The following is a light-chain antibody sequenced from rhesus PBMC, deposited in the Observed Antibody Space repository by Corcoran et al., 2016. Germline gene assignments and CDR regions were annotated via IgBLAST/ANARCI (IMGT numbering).Light chain of an antibody. CDR3: QQHDNSPRT. J-gene: IGKJ1*01. CDR2: RAS. CDR1: QGISNW. V-gene: IGKV1-69*01. Sequence: DIQMNQSPSSLSASVGDRVTVTCRASQGISNWLAWYQQKPGKAPKLLIERASTLETGVPSRFSGIGSGTDFTLTISSLQPEDVATYYCQQHDNSPRTFSQGTKVEIK.